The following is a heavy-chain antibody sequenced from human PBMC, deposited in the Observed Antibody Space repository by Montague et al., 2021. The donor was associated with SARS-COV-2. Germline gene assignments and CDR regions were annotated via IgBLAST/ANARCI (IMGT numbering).Heavy chain of an antibody. V-gene: IGHV4-34*01. CDR3: ARGAPGY. D-gene: IGHD1-1*01. CDR1: GGSFSDYH. J-gene: IGHJ4*02. CDR2: INYGGST. Sequence: SETLSLTCAVYGGSFSDYHWTRIRQSPGEGLEWIGQINYGGSTKYNPSLKNRVTISIDTSKNQFSLKLTSVTAADTAVYYCARGAPGYWGQGTLVTVSS.